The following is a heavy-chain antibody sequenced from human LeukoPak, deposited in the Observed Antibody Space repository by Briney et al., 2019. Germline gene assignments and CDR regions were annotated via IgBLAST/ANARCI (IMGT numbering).Heavy chain of an antibody. CDR1: GFTFSSYE. Sequence: QPGGSLRLSCAASGFTFSSYEMNWVRQAPGKGLEWVSSISSSSSYIYYADSVKGRFTISRDNAKNSLYLQMNSLRAEDTAVYYCARVPAGMGATTRWFDPWGQGTLVTVSS. J-gene: IGHJ5*02. CDR2: ISSSSSYI. V-gene: IGHV3-21*01. CDR3: ARVPAGMGATTRWFDP. D-gene: IGHD1-26*01.